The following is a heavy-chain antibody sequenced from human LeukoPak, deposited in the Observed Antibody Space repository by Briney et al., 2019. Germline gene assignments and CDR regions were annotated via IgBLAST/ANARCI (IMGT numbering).Heavy chain of an antibody. V-gene: IGHV3-49*04. CDR3: CRSITGPGWKYYFDL. CDR2: IRSKDFGRTT. Sequence: PGGSLRLSCTTSGFTFGDYAMTWVHQAPGKGLEWVGFIRSKDFGRTTEYAASVRDRFTVSRDDSESIAYLQMNSLKTEDTAVYYCCRSITGPGWKYYFDLWGQGTLVTVSS. D-gene: IGHD6-19*01. CDR1: GFTFGDYA. J-gene: IGHJ4*02.